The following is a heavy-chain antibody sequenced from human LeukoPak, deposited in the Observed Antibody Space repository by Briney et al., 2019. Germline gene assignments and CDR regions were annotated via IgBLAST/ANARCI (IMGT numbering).Heavy chain of an antibody. CDR3: AKRGVVVRVILVWFHKEAYYFDS. J-gene: IGHJ4*02. V-gene: IGHV3-23*01. CDR2: ISDSSGRT. D-gene: IGHD3-10*01. Sequence: GGTLRLSCAVSGSTLSNYGKSWVRQAAGKGLEWVAGISDSSGRTNYADSVQGRVTIARDNCMNTLYLQMNGLRAEDTAVYFCAKRGVVVRVILVWFHKEAYYFDSWGQGALVTVSS. CDR1: GSTLSNYG.